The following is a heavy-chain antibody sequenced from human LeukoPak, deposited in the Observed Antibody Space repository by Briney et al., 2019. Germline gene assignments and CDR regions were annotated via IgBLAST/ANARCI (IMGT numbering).Heavy chain of an antibody. CDR3: ARLLGARFAFDI. D-gene: IGHD1-26*01. Sequence: PSETLSLTCAVSGVAISRGGYAWNWIRQPPGKGLEWIAYIYHSGTTYYNPSLKSRATISVDTSKNQFSLKLSSVTAADTAVYYCARLLGARFAFDIWGQGTMVTVSS. V-gene: IGHV4-30-4*07. CDR1: GVAISRGGYA. J-gene: IGHJ3*02. CDR2: IYHSGTT.